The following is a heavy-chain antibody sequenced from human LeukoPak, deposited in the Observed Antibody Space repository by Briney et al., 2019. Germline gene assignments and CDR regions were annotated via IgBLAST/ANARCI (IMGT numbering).Heavy chain of an antibody. CDR3: ARDFLSYYYGMDV. D-gene: IGHD2/OR15-2a*01. CDR2: ISSSSSYI. V-gene: IGHV3-21*04. J-gene: IGHJ6*02. CDR1: GFTFSSYG. Sequence: GGSLRLSCAASGFTFSSYGMNWVRQAPGKGLEWVSSISSSSSYIYYADSVKGRFTISRDNAKNSLYLQMNSLRAEDTAVYYCARDFLSYYYGMDVWGQGTTVTVSS.